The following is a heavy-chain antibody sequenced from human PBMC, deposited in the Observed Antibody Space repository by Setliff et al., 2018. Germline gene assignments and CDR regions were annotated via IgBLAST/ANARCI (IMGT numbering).Heavy chain of an antibody. CDR1: GYSFTNYG. J-gene: IGHJ4*02. Sequence: EASVKVSCKTSGYSFTNYGINWVRQAPGQGLEWMGWNSVFAQNIQGRVTLTTDTPTSTAYMELRSLGSDDTAVYYCARSPPNRGFGSGWYGDFWGQGTLVTVSS. CDR3: ARSPPNRGFGSGWYGDF. D-gene: IGHD6-19*01. CDR2: NSVF. V-gene: IGHV1-18*01.